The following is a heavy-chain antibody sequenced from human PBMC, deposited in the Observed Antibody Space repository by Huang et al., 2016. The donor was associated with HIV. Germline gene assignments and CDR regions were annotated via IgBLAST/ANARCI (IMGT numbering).Heavy chain of an antibody. CDR2: IIPIFGAA. D-gene: IGHD1-20*01. CDR3: ARTSNWKAEYFRF. V-gene: IGHV1-69*13. J-gene: IGHJ1*01. CDR1: GGTFSRYG. Sequence: QVQLVQSGTEVKTPGSSVKVSCKASGGTFSRYGISGVRQAPGHGLEWTGGIIPIFGAANYAQKFQGRVTITADESTNTAYMELSSLRFDDTAVYYCARTSNWKAEYFRFWGQGTLVTVAS.